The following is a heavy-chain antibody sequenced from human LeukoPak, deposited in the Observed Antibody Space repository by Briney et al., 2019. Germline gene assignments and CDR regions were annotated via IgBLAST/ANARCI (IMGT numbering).Heavy chain of an antibody. CDR2: INHSGST. J-gene: IGHJ5*02. Sequence: SETLSLTCAVYGGSFSGYYWSWIRQPPGKGLEWIGEINHSGSTNYNPSLKSRVTISVDTSKNQFSLKLSSVTAADTAVYYCATGAGIAAAGTWFDPWGQGTLVTVSS. CDR1: GGSFSGYY. V-gene: IGHV4-34*01. CDR3: ATGAGIAAAGTWFDP. D-gene: IGHD6-13*01.